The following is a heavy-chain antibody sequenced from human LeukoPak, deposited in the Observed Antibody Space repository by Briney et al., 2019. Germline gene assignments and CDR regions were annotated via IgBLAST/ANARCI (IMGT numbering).Heavy chain of an antibody. CDR3: ARASPYVGDYVREKLDP. D-gene: IGHD4-17*01. J-gene: IGHJ5*02. CDR2: ISAYNGNT. V-gene: IGHV1-18*01. Sequence: GASVKVSCKASGYTFTSYGISWVRQAPGQGLEWMGWISAYNGNTNYAQKLQGRVTMTTDTSTSTAYMELRSLRSDDTAVYYCARASPYVGDYVREKLDPWGQGTLVTVSS. CDR1: GYTFTSYG.